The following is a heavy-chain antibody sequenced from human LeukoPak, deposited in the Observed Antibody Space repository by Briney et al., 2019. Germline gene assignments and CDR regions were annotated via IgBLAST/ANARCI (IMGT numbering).Heavy chain of an antibody. CDR2: ISSSSSYI. J-gene: IGHJ5*02. V-gene: IGHV3-21*01. CDR1: RFTFSSYS. D-gene: IGHD6-13*01. CDR3: ARGDKQLVFNRNKGGFDP. Sequence: GGSLRLSCAASRFTFSSYSMNWVRQAPGKGLEWVSSISSSSSYIYYADSVKGRFTISRDNSKNTLYLQMNSLRAEDTALYYCARGDKQLVFNRNKGGFDPWGQGTLVTVSS.